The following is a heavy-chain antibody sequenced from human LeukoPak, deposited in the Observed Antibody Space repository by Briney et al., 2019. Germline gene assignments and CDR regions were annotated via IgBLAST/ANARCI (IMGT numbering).Heavy chain of an antibody. D-gene: IGHD5-12*01. Sequence: PGGSLRLSCAASGFTFSDYYMSWIRQAPGKGLEWVSAISNSGGATFYADSVRGRFTISRDNSKNTLFLQMNSLRAEDTAVYYCAKDQGAYDFRAFDIWGLGTMVTVSS. V-gene: IGHV3-23*01. J-gene: IGHJ3*02. CDR3: AKDQGAYDFRAFDI. CDR1: GFTFSDYY. CDR2: ISNSGGAT.